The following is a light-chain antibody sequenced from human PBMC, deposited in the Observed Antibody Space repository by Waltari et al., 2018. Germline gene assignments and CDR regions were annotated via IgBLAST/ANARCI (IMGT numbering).Light chain of an antibody. CDR2: EAN. Sequence: QYALTQPASVSGPLGQSLTISCTGTASDVGSYDLVPCYQKYPGKAPKLLLYEANKRPSGGSHRFSFSKSGNTSSLTISGLQAEDEAEYYCSSYAGSYIHVVFGGGTKLTVL. J-gene: IGLJ2*01. CDR3: SSYAGSYIHVV. CDR1: ASDVGSYDL. V-gene: IGLV2-23*01.